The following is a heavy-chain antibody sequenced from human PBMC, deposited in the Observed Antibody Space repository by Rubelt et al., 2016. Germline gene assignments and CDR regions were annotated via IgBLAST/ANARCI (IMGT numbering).Heavy chain of an antibody. J-gene: IGHJ4*02. CDR3: ARSDIVATITDY. CDR1: GFTFSSYE. CDR2: ISSSGSTI. V-gene: IGHV3-48*03. D-gene: IGHD5-12*01. Sequence: EVQLVESGGGLVQPGGSLRLSCAASGFTFSSYEMNWVRQAPGKGLEWVSYISSSGSTIYYAYAVKGLFTISRDNAKNSLYLQMNGLRAEDTAVYYCARSDIVATITDYWGQGTLVTVSS.